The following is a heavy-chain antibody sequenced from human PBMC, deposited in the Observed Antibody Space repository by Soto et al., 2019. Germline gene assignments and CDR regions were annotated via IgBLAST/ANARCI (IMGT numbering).Heavy chain of an antibody. CDR3: AKDPNGNYVGGFEM. CDR2: ISASGGST. CDR1: GFTFADFA. Sequence: LRLSCSGSGFTFADFAMSWVRQAPGGGLEWVSGISASGGSTYYADSVEGRFTIFRDNFRDTLSLHMSGLRVEDTAMYYCAKDPNGNYVGGFEMCGQVTLVTVSS. J-gene: IGHJ3*02. D-gene: IGHD1-7*01. V-gene: IGHV3-23*01.